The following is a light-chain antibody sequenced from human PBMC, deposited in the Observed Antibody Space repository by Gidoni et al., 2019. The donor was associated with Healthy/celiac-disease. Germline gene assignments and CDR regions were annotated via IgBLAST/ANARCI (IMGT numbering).Light chain of an antibody. V-gene: IGKV3-20*01. CDR3: QQYGSSPLT. Sequence: ETVLTQPPGTLSSSPGERATLSCSASQSVSSSYLAWYQQKPGQAPRLLIYGASSRATGIPDRFSGSGSGTDFTLTISRLEPEDFAVYYCQQYGSSPLTFGGGTKVEIK. CDR2: GAS. J-gene: IGKJ4*01. CDR1: QSVSSSY.